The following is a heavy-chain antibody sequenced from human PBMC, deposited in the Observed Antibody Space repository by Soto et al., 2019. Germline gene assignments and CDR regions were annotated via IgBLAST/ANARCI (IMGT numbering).Heavy chain of an antibody. CDR1: GFTFSSYD. J-gene: IGHJ2*01. CDR3: ARVSSGWYWYFDL. Sequence: PGGSLRLACAASGFTFSSYDMHWVRQATGKGLEWVSAIGTAGGTYYPGSVKGRFTISRENAKNSLYLQMNSLRAGDTAVYYCARVSSGWYWYFDLWGRGTLVTVSS. CDR2: IGTAGGT. D-gene: IGHD6-19*01. V-gene: IGHV3-13*04.